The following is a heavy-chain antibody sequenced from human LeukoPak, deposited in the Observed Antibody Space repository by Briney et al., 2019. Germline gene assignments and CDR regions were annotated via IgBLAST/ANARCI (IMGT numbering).Heavy chain of an antibody. V-gene: IGHV3-30*02. D-gene: IGHD2-8*01. J-gene: IGHJ6*03. CDR3: AKGGDYCTNGVCPYYYYYYMDV. CDR1: GFIFSSYG. CDR2: IRYDGSNK. Sequence: PGGSLRLSRAACGFIFSSYGMHWVRQAPGKGLEGVAFIRYDGSNKYYAYSVKGRFTISSDNSKNTLYLQMNSQRAEDTAVYYCAKGGDYCTNGVCPYYYYYYMDVWGKGTTVTVSS.